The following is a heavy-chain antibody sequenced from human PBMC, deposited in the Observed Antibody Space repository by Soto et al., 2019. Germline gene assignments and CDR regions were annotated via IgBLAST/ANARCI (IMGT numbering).Heavy chain of an antibody. CDR2: ISSSSSTI. CDR3: ARAVSLGSENYYYYYYMDV. V-gene: IGHV3-48*01. D-gene: IGHD2-2*03. Sequence: GGSLRLSCAASGFTFSSYSMNWVRQAPGKGLEWVSYISSSSSTIYYADSVKGRFTISRDNAKNSLYLQMNSLRAEDTAVYYCARAVSLGSENYYYYYYMDVWGKGTTVTVSS. J-gene: IGHJ6*03. CDR1: GFTFSSYS.